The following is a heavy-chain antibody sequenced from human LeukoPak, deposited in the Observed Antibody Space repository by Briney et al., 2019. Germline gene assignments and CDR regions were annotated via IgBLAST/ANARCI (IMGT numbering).Heavy chain of an antibody. J-gene: IGHJ4*02. CDR2: INHSGST. CDR3: AREMELELNSFDY. Sequence: PSETLSLTCAVYGGSFSGYYWSWIRQPPGKRLKWIGEINHSGSTNYNPSLKSRVTISVDTSKNQFSLKLSSVTAADTAVYYCAREMELELNSFDYWGQGTLVTVSS. V-gene: IGHV4-34*01. D-gene: IGHD1-26*01. CDR1: GGSFSGYY.